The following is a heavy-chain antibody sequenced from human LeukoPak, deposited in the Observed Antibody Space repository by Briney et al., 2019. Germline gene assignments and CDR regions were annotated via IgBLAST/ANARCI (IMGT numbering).Heavy chain of an antibody. V-gene: IGHV3-30*18. CDR2: ISHDGSNK. Sequence: GGSLRLSCAASGFTFSSYGMHWVRQAPGKGLEWVAVISHDGSNKYYADSVKGRFTISRDNSKNTLYLQMNSLRAEDTAVYYCAKENETSTWAPDYFDYWGQGTLVSASS. CDR3: AKENETSTWAPDYFDY. J-gene: IGHJ4*02. D-gene: IGHD6-13*01. CDR1: GFTFSSYG.